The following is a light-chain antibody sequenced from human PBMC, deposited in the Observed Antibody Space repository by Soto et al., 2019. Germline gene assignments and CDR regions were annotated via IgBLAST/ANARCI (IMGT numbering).Light chain of an antibody. J-gene: IGLJ7*01. CDR2: DND. Sequence: QSVLTQPPSLFAAPGQNVTISCSGSNTNIGNHFVSWYQQLPGTAPRLLIYDNDNRPSGIPDRFSGSKSGTSASLGITGLQTGDEADYDCATWDSRLSSTVFGSGTQLTVL. CDR1: NTNIGNHF. V-gene: IGLV1-51*01. CDR3: ATWDSRLSSTV.